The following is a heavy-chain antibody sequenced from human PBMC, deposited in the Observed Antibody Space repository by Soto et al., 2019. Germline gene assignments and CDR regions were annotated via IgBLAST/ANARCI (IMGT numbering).Heavy chain of an antibody. D-gene: IGHD3-10*01. Sequence: EVQLVQSGAELKKPGESLKISCKGSGYSVTNYWIGWVRQMTGEGLEWMGLIYPGDSDTRNSPSFQGQVTISADKYSNTAYRQWSSLKAADTAMYYCARRITMARGVVPHAFDIWGQGTVVTVSS. V-gene: IGHV5-51*01. J-gene: IGHJ3*02. CDR1: GYSVTNYW. CDR3: ARRITMARGVVPHAFDI. CDR2: IYPGDSDT.